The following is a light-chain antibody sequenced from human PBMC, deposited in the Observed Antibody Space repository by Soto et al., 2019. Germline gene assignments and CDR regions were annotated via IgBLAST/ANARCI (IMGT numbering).Light chain of an antibody. Sequence: EIVLTQSPGTLSLSPGERATLSCRASQSVSSTYLAWYQHKPGQPPRLLIYGASSSATGIPDRFSGSGSLTDFTLTISRLEPEDFAIYYCQQYGSSSYTFGQGTKLEIK. V-gene: IGKV3-20*01. CDR3: QQYGSSSYT. J-gene: IGKJ2*01. CDR2: GAS. CDR1: QSVSSTY.